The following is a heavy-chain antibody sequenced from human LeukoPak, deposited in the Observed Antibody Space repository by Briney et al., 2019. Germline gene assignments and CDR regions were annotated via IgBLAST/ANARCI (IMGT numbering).Heavy chain of an antibody. CDR1: GYTFTSYG. Sequence: ASVKVSCKASGYTFTSYGISWVRQAPGRGLEWMGWISAYNGNTNYAQKLQGRVTMTTDTSTSTAYMELRSLRSDDTAVYYCARDNSAIVVVVADLDYWGQGTLVTVSS. V-gene: IGHV1-18*01. CDR3: ARDNSAIVVVVADLDY. J-gene: IGHJ4*02. CDR2: ISAYNGNT. D-gene: IGHD2-15*01.